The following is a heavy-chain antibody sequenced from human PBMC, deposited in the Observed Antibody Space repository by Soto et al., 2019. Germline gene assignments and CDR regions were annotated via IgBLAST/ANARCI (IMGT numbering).Heavy chain of an antibody. D-gene: IGHD5-18*01. CDR2: ISYDGSNK. J-gene: IGHJ6*02. V-gene: IGHV3-30*03. CDR1: GFTFSSYG. Sequence: SLRLSCAASGFTFSSYGMHWVRQAPGKGLEWVAVISYDGSNKYYADSVKGRFTISRDNSKNTLYLQMNSLRAEDTALYYCTTYSPPIVYYYGMDVWGQGTTVTVSS. CDR3: TTYSPPIVYYYGMDV.